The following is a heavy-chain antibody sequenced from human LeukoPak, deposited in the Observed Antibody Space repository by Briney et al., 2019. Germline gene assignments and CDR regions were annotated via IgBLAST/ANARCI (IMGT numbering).Heavy chain of an antibody. CDR1: GGSFSGYY. D-gene: IGHD3-10*01. CDR3: AREDHYYGSGSYSWLDP. V-gene: IGHV4-34*01. CDR2: INHSGST. J-gene: IGHJ5*02. Sequence: PSETLSLTCAVYGGSFSGYYWSWIRQPPGKGLEWIGEINHSGSTNYNPSLKSRVTISVDTSKNQFSLKLSSVTAADTAVYYCAREDHYYGSGSYSWLDPWGQGTLVTVSS.